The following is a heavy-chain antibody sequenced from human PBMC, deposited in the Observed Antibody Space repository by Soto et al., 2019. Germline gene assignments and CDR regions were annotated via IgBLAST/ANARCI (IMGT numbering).Heavy chain of an antibody. Sequence: PSETLSLTCTVSGGSISSYYWSWIRQPPGKGLEWIGYIYYSGSTNYNPSLKSRVTISVDTSKNQFSLKLSSVTAADTAVYYCARSQAGYYGSGSYSENWFDPWGQGTLVTVSS. D-gene: IGHD3-10*01. CDR2: IYYSGST. V-gene: IGHV4-59*08. CDR1: GGSISSYY. J-gene: IGHJ5*02. CDR3: ARSQAGYYGSGSYSENWFDP.